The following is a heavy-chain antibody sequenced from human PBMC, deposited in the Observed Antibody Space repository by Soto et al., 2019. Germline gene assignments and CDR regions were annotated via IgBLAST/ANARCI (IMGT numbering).Heavy chain of an antibody. CDR1: GGSISGGGYS. Sequence: QLQLQESGSGLVKPSQTLSLTCAVSGGSISGGGYSWSWIRQPPGKGLEWIGYIYHSGSTYYTPSLKSRVTISVDGSKNQFSLKLSSVTAADTAVFFFARAMTTVTTIVYWGQGTLVSVSS. CDR2: IYHSGST. CDR3: ARAMTTVTTIVY. V-gene: IGHV4-30-2*01. J-gene: IGHJ4*02. D-gene: IGHD4-17*01.